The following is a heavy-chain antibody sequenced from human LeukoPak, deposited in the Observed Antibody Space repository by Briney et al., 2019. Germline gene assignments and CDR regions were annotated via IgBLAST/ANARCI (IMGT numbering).Heavy chain of an antibody. CDR1: GFTFDNYA. Sequence: GGSLRLSCAASGFTFDNYAMIWARLAPGRGLEYVSVISGSGDGTYSADSVRGRFTISRDNSKNTLYLEMNSLRVEDTAVYHCAKGRNSYDSGRCHSSNCYYGMDVWGQGTTVTVSS. CDR3: AKGRNSYDSGRCHSSNCYYGMDV. D-gene: IGHD3-10*01. J-gene: IGHJ6*02. CDR2: ISGSGDGT. V-gene: IGHV3-23*01.